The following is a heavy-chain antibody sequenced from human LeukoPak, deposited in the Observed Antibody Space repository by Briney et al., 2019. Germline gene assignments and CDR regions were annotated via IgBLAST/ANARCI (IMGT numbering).Heavy chain of an antibody. CDR3: ARQVAVAGTRDY. V-gene: IGHV4-59*08. CDR2: SYYSGST. J-gene: IGHJ4*02. D-gene: IGHD6-19*01. Sequence: SETLSLTCTVSGGSISSYYWSWIRQPPGKGLEWIGYSYYSGSTNYNPSLKSRVTISVDTSKNQFSLKLSSVTAADTAVYYCARQVAVAGTRDYWGQGTLVTVSS. CDR1: GGSISSYY.